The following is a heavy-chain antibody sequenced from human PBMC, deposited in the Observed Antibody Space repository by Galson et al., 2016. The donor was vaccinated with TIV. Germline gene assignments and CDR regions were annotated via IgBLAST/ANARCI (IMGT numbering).Heavy chain of an antibody. CDR2: VNHGGST. V-gene: IGHV4-34*01. J-gene: IGHJ3*02. CDR1: GGSFSAYY. D-gene: IGHD6-19*01. CDR3: ARRHQWLGGSFDI. Sequence: ETLSLTCAVYGGSFSAYYWSWIRQPPGKGLEWIGEVNHGGSTNYNSSLKSRVTISVDTSKNQISLKVSSVTAADTAAYYCARRHQWLGGSFDIWGQGTMVAVSS.